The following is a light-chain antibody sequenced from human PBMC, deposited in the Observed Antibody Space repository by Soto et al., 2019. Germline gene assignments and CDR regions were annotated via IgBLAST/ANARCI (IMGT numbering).Light chain of an antibody. J-gene: IGKJ4*01. CDR1: QSVTTSY. CDR2: VAS. V-gene: IGKV3-20*01. CDR3: DQYGSSPLT. Sequence: IGLTQSPGTLSLSPEERATLSCRASQSVTTSYLAWYQQKPGQAPRLLSSVASSMATGVPDTFSGGGSGTDFTLTISRLEPEDFAVYYCDQYGSSPLTFGGGTKVESK.